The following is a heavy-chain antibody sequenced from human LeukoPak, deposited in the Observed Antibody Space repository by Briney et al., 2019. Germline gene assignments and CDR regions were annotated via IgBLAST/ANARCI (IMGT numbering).Heavy chain of an antibody. V-gene: IGHV1-69-2*01. CDR1: GYTFTDYY. J-gene: IGHJ5*02. CDR2: VDPEDGET. CDR3: ATMTTFDP. D-gene: IGHD4-11*01. Sequence: ASVTVSCKAFGYTFTDYYIHWVKEAPGKGLEWMGRVDPEDGETTYAEKFQGRVTITADTSTDTAYMELNNLRPEDTAVYYCATMTTFDPWGQGTLVTVSP.